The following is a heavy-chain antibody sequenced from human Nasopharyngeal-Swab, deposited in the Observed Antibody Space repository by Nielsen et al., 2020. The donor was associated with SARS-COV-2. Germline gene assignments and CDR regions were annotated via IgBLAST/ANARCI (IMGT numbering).Heavy chain of an antibody. J-gene: IGHJ4*02. CDR2: IYYSGST. CDR1: GGSISCGDYY. D-gene: IGHD6-13*01. V-gene: IGHV4-30-4*01. CDR3: ARVFEAAAGLDY. Sequence: LRLSCTVSGGSISCGDYYWSWIRPPPGKGLEWIGYIYYSGSTYYNPSLKSRVTISVDTSKNQYSLKLSSVTAEDTAVYYCARVFEAAAGLDYWGQGTLVTVSS.